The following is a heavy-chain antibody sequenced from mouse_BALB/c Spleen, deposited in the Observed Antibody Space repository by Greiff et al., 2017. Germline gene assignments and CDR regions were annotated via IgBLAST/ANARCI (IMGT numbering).Heavy chain of an antibody. V-gene: IGHV2-9*02. CDR1: GFSLTSYG. Sequence: QVQLKESGPGLVAPSQSLSITCTVSGFSLTSYGVHWVRQPPGKGLEWLGVIWAGGSTNYNSALMSRLSISKDNSKSQVFLKMNSLQTDDTAMYYCARGFGGITTATFAYWGQGTLVTVSA. CDR2: IWAGGST. J-gene: IGHJ3*01. D-gene: IGHD1-2*01. CDR3: ARGFGGITTATFAY.